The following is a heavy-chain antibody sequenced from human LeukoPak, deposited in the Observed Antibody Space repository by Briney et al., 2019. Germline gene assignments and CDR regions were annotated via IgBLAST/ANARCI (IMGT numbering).Heavy chain of an antibody. CDR1: GYSFTDYY. Sequence: ASVKVSCKTSGYSFTDYYMHWVRQAPGQGLEWMGWINPNSGGTSSAQKFQGRVTMTRDTSISTAYMELSRLRSADTAVYYCAKNLLPLNYGDKAPVDSWGQGTLVTVSS. J-gene: IGHJ4*02. CDR3: AKNLLPLNYGDKAPVDS. CDR2: INPNSGGT. V-gene: IGHV1-2*02. D-gene: IGHD4-23*01.